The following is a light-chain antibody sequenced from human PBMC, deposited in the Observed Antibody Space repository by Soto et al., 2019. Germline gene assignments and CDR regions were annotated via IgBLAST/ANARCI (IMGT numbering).Light chain of an antibody. J-gene: IGKJ1*01. CDR3: QQYDSYSWT. CDR2: AAS. V-gene: IGKV1-5*01. Sequence: DIQMTQSPSSLSASVGDRVTITCRASQNIGVYLNWYQKKPGKAPKLLIYAASTLQSGVPSRFSGSGSGTEFTLTISSLQTDDFASYYCQQYDSYSWTFGQGTKVDIK. CDR1: QNIGVY.